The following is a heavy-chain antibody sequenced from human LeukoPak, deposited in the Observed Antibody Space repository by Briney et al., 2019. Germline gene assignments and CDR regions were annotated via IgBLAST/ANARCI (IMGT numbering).Heavy chain of an antibody. CDR2: IYGGGRT. D-gene: IGHD2-2*02. CDR1: GFTVSNNY. J-gene: IGHJ5*02. V-gene: IGHV3-53*01. CDR3: ARVPNCSSTSCYKTFDP. Sequence: PGGSLRLSCAASGFTVSNNYMSWVRQAPGKGLEWVSIIYGGGRTYYADSVKGRFTISRDNSKNALYLQMNSLRAEDTAVYYCARVPNCSSTSCYKTFDPWGQGTLVTVSS.